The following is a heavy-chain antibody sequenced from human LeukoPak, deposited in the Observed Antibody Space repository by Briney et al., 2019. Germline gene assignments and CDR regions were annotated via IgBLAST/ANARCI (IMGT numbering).Heavy chain of an antibody. CDR1: GFTFSSHA. D-gene: IGHD3-9*01. Sequence: GGSLRLSCAASGFTFSSHAMSWVRQAPGKGLEWVSAISGSGGSTYYADSVKGRFTISRDNSKNTLYLQMNSLRAEDTAVYYCAKDSTYLRYFDWSKAGYFDYWGQGTLVTASS. CDR3: AKDSTYLRYFDWSKAGYFDY. J-gene: IGHJ4*02. V-gene: IGHV3-23*01. CDR2: ISGSGGST.